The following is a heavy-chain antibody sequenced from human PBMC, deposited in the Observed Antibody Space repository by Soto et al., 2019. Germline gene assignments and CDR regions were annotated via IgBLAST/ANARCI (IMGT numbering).Heavy chain of an antibody. CDR3: ARGNFTVTHDAFDI. CDR2: INHSGST. CDR1: GGSFSGYY. Sequence: PSETLSLTCAVYGGSFSGYYCSWIRQPPGKGLEWIGEINHSGSTNYNQSLKSRVTISVDTSKNQFSLKLSSVTAADTAVYYCARGNFTVTHDAFDIWGQGTMVTVSS. V-gene: IGHV4-34*01. D-gene: IGHD4-17*01. J-gene: IGHJ3*02.